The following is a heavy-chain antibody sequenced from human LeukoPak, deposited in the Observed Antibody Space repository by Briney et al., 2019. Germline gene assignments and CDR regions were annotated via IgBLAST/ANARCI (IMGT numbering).Heavy chain of an antibody. V-gene: IGHV1-2*06. D-gene: IGHD6-13*01. Sequence: ASVKVSCKASGYTFTGYYMHWVRQAPGQGLEWMGRINPNSGGTNYAQKFQGRVTMTRDTSISTAYMELSRLRSDDTAVYYCARVPGRGYSSSWYLGYWGQETLVTVSS. CDR3: ARVPGRGYSSSWYLGY. CDR2: INPNSGGT. CDR1: GYTFTGYY. J-gene: IGHJ4*02.